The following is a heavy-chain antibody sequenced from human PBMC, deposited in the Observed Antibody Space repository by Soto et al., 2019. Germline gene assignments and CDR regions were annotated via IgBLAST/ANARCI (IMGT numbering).Heavy chain of an antibody. D-gene: IGHD5-12*01. Sequence: EVQLLESGGGLVQPGGSLRLSCAASGFTFSSYAMSWVRQAPGKGLECVSAISGSGGSTYYADSVKGRFTISRDNSKNTLYLQMNSLRAEDTAVYYCAKDLRFIVAKERFDYWGQGTLVTVSS. CDR3: AKDLRFIVAKERFDY. CDR2: ISGSGGST. CDR1: GFTFSSYA. V-gene: IGHV3-23*01. J-gene: IGHJ4*02.